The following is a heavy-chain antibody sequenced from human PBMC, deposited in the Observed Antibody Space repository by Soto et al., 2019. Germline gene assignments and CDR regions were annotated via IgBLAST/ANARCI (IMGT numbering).Heavy chain of an antibody. Sequence: LEWVASMSSSNSYIYYADTVKGQFIISRDNAKNSLYLQMNSLRAEDTAVYYCARDGTNSGSYFRFDPWGQGTLVTVSS. CDR2: MSSSNSYI. J-gene: IGHJ5*02. CDR3: ARDGTNSGSYFRFDP. D-gene: IGHD1-26*01. V-gene: IGHV3-21*01.